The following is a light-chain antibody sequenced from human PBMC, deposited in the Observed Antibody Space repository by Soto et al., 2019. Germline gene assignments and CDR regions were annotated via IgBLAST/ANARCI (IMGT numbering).Light chain of an antibody. CDR3: CSYAGTDTFVL. V-gene: IGLV2-11*01. CDR1: SSDVGGYNY. CDR2: DVN. Sequence: QSALTQPRSVSGSPGQSVTISCAGTSSDVGGYNYVSWYQQHPDKAPKLMIYDVNKRPSGVPDRFSGSKSGNTASLTISGLQPEDEGDYYCCSYAGTDTFVLFGGGTKLTVL. J-gene: IGLJ2*01.